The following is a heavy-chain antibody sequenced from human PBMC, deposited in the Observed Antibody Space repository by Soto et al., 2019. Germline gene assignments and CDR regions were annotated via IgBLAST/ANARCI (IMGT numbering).Heavy chain of an antibody. Sequence: ASVKVSCKASGYTFTSYGISWVRQAPGQGLEWMGWISAYNGNTNYAQKLQGRVTMTTDTSTSTAYMELRSLRSDDTAVYYCAVSKRGGYSSSPNNWFDPWGQGTLVTVSS. CDR1: GYTFTSYG. CDR2: ISAYNGNT. CDR3: AVSKRGGYSSSPNNWFDP. V-gene: IGHV1-18*01. J-gene: IGHJ5*02. D-gene: IGHD6-6*01.